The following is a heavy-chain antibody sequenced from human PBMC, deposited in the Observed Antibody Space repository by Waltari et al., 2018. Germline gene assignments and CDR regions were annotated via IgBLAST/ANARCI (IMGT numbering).Heavy chain of an antibody. Sequence: QVQLVQSGAEVKKPGSSVKVSCKASGGTFSSNVISWVRQAPGQGLEGMGGLTPIFGTTNYAQKFQGRVTITADESTSTAYMGLSSLRSDDSAVYYCARGGAGSIVVLEPAAGFHPFDIWGQGTLVTVSS. CDR3: ARGGAGSIVVLEPAAGFHPFDI. D-gene: IGHD2-2*01. CDR1: GGTFSSNV. CDR2: LTPIFGTT. J-gene: IGHJ3*02. V-gene: IGHV1-69*01.